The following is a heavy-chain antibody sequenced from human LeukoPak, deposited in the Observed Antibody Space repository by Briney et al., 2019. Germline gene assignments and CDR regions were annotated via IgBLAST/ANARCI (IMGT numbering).Heavy chain of an antibody. J-gene: IGHJ4*02. CDR2: SSYDGNNT. V-gene: IGHV3-30-3*01. CDR3: AKEVPSATKWGDGGG. D-gene: IGHD1-26*01. CDR1: GFSFSSYA. Sequence: PGGSLRLSCAASGFSFSSYAIHWVRQAPGKGLEWVAVSSYDGNNTYYAVSVKGRFTISRDNSKNTLYLQMNSLRAEDTAVYYCAKEVPSATKWGDGGGWGQGTLVTVSS.